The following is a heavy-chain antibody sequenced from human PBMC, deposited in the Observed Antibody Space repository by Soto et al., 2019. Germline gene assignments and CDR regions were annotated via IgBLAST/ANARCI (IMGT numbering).Heavy chain of an antibody. CDR1: GGSMSSGGYF. CDR3: ARGLGP. Sequence: SETLSLTXAVSGGSMSSGGYFWSWVRQPPGKGLEWIGYIYHSGSTYYNPSLKSRVTISVDRSKNQFSLKLSSVTAADTAVYYCARGLGPWGQGTLVTVSS. V-gene: IGHV4-30-2*01. CDR2: IYHSGST. D-gene: IGHD3-10*01. J-gene: IGHJ5*02.